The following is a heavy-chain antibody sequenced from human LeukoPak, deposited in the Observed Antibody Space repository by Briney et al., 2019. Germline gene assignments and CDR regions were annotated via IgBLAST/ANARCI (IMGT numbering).Heavy chain of an antibody. J-gene: IGHJ4*02. V-gene: IGHV1-8*01. D-gene: IGHD3-22*01. CDR2: MNPNSGNT. CDR1: GYTFTSYD. Sequence: ASVKVSCKASGYTFTSYDINWVRQATGQGLEWVGWMNPNSGNTGYAQKFQGRVTMTRNTSISTAYMELSSLRSEDTALYYCARGPITMIVVVKGYYFDYWGQGTLVTVSS. CDR3: ARGPITMIVVVKGYYFDY.